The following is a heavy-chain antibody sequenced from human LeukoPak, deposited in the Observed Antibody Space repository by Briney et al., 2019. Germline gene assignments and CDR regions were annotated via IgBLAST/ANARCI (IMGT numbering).Heavy chain of an antibody. CDR3: AKVNYYGMDV. J-gene: IGHJ6*02. Sequence: GGSLRLSCAASGFTFSSYEMNWVRQAPGKGLEWVSYISSSGSTIYYADSVKGRFTISRDNAKNSLYLQMNSLRAEDTAVYYCAKVNYYGMDVWGQGTTVTVSS. CDR1: GFTFSSYE. CDR2: ISSSGSTI. V-gene: IGHV3-48*03.